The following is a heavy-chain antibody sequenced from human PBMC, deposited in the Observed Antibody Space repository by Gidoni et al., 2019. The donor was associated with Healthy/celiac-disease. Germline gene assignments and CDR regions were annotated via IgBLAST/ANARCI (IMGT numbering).Heavy chain of an antibody. D-gene: IGHD3-9*01. CDR2: ISYDGSNK. Sequence: QVQLVESGGGVVQPGRSMRLSCAASGFTFSSYGMHWVRQAPGKGLEWVAVISYDGSNKYYADSVKGRFTISRDNSKNTLYLQMNSLRAEDTAVYYCAKDLKSSPYFDGVSNWFDPWGQGTLVTVSS. CDR3: AKDLKSSPYFDGVSNWFDP. V-gene: IGHV3-30*18. CDR1: GFTFSSYG. J-gene: IGHJ5*02.